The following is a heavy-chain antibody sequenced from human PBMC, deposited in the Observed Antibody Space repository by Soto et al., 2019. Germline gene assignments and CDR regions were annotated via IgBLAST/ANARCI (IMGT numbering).Heavy chain of an antibody. CDR3: ARDSGTVGYDDS. CDR2: IITLLDVT. D-gene: IGHD3-10*01. J-gene: IGHJ4*02. V-gene: IGHV1-69*08. CDR1: GGTFSTYT. Sequence: QVQLVQSGAEVKKPGSSVKVSCKASGGTFSTYTINWVRQAPGQGLEWMGRIITLLDVTNNAQRFQGRVTITADKSTSTVYMELTSLTSQDTAVYYWARDSGTVGYDDSWGQGTLVTVSS.